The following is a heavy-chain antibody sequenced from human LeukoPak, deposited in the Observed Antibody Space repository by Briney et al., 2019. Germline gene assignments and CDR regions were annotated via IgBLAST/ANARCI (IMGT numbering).Heavy chain of an antibody. J-gene: IGHJ3*02. D-gene: IGHD3-22*01. CDR2: INPNSGGT. CDR3: ARSRYYYDSSGSGAFDI. CDR1: GYTFTGYY. V-gene: IGHV1-2*02. Sequence: ASVKVSCKASGYTFTGYYMHWVRQAPGQGLEWMGWINPNSGGTNYAQKFQGRVTMTRDTSISTAYMELSRLRSDDTAVYYCARSRYYYDSSGSGAFDIWGQGTMVTVSS.